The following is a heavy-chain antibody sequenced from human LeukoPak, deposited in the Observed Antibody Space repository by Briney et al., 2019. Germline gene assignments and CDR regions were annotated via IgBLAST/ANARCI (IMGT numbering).Heavy chain of an antibody. CDR2: IYTSGST. D-gene: IGHD3-22*01. Sequence: PSETLSLTCTVSGGSISSYYWSWIRQPAGKGLEWIGRIYTSGSTNYNPSLKSRVTMSVDTSKNQFSLKLSSVTAADTAVYYCAGSGYYYDGSGLDYWGQGTLVTVSS. CDR1: GGSISSYY. V-gene: IGHV4-4*07. CDR3: AGSGYYYDGSGLDY. J-gene: IGHJ4*02.